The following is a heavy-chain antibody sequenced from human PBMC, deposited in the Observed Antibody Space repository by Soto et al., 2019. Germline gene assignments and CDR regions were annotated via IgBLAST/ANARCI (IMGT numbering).Heavy chain of an antibody. CDR1: RRSISCYY. Sequence: SETLSLTCTPSRRSISCYYWVWRRPPPGQGLKGVGYIYYRGSTKYNPSLKSRGTIVADTSKNQFALKLSSVTAADTAVYYCARGSAYSSRWSRGPYYFDYWGQGTLVTVS. CDR3: ARGSAYSSRWSRGPYYFDY. V-gene: IGHV4-59*01. CDR2: IYYRGST. J-gene: IGHJ4*02. D-gene: IGHD6-19*01.